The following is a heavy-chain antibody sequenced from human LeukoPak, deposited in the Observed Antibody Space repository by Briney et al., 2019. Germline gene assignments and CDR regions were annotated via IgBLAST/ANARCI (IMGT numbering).Heavy chain of an antibody. V-gene: IGHV3-49*04. J-gene: IGHJ4*02. CDR2: IRSKAYGGTT. Sequence: GGSLRLSCTASGFTFGDYAMSWVRQAPGKGLEWVGFIRSKAYGGTTEYAASVKGRFTISRDNAKNSLYLQMNSLRAEDTAVYYCAASTQWLTTFSFDYWGQGALVTVSS. CDR3: AASTQWLTTFSFDY. D-gene: IGHD6-19*01. CDR1: GFTFGDYA.